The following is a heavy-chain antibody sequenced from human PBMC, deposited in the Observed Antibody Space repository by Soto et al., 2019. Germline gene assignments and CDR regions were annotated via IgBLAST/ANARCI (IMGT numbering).Heavy chain of an antibody. J-gene: IGHJ6*02. D-gene: IGHD3-10*01. CDR2: IYYSGST. CDR3: ARDTSGSGSYKNYYGMDV. V-gene: IGHV4-31*03. CDR1: GGSISSGGYY. Sequence: QVQLQESGPGLVKPSQTLSLTCTVSGGSISSGGYYWSWIRQHPGKGLEWIGYIYYSGSTYYNPSLKSRVTLSVDTSKNQFSLKLSSVTAADTAVYYCARDTSGSGSYKNYYGMDVWGQGTTVTVSS.